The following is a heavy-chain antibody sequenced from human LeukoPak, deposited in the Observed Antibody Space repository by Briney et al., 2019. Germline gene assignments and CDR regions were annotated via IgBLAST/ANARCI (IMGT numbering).Heavy chain of an antibody. CDR1: GYTLTELS. D-gene: IGHD6-13*01. V-gene: IGHV1-24*01. J-gene: IGHJ5*02. Sequence: ASVKVSCKVSGYTLTELSMHWVRQAPGKGLEWMGGFDPEDGETIYAQKFQGRVTMTEDTSTDTAYMELSSLRSEDTAVYYCATGHGSWYSREGFDPWGQGTLVTVSS. CDR2: FDPEDGET. CDR3: ATGHGSWYSREGFDP.